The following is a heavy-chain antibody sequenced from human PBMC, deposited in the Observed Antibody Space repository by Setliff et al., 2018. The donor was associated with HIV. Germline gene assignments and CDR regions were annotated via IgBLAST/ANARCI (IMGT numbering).Heavy chain of an antibody. D-gene: IGHD3-9*01. CDR1: GYTFTSYG. CDR2: ISTYNGDT. Sequence: RASVKVSCKASGYTFTSYGINWVRQAPGQGLEWMGWISTYNGDTNYAQKLQDRVTMTTDTSTSTAHMDLRSLRSDDTAVYYCARGLRYFDWLTHLGAFDVWGQGTMVTVSS. CDR3: ARGLRYFDWLTHLGAFDV. J-gene: IGHJ3*01. V-gene: IGHV1-18*01.